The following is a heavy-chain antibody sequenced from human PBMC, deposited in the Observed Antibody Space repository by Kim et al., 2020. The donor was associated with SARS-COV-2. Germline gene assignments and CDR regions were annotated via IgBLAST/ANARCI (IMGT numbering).Heavy chain of an antibody. Sequence: GGSLRLSCAASGFTFSSYAMHWVRQAPGKGLEWVAVISYDGSNKYYADSVKGRFTISRDNSKNTLYLQMNSLRAEDTAVYYCARDRGWLEGYFDYWGQGT. CDR2: ISYDGSNK. J-gene: IGHJ4*02. V-gene: IGHV3-30*04. CDR1: GFTFSSYA. CDR3: ARDRGWLEGYFDY. D-gene: IGHD6-19*01.